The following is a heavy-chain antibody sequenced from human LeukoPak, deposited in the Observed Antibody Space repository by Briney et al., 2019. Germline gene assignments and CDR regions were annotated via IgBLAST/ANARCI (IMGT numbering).Heavy chain of an antibody. D-gene: IGHD2-15*01. Sequence: GGSLRLPCVGSGFTFSNAWMSWVRQAPGKGLEWVGRIKSKSDGGTIDYAAPVKGRFTISRDDSRNTLYLQMNSLKTEDTAVYYCTTRRQDGWWGQGTLVTVS. V-gene: IGHV3-15*01. CDR2: IKSKSDGGTI. CDR3: TTRRQDGW. J-gene: IGHJ4*02. CDR1: GFTFSNAW.